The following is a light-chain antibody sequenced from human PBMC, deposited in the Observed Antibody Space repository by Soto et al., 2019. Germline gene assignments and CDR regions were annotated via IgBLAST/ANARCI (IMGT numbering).Light chain of an antibody. CDR1: QDISNY. J-gene: IGKJ5*01. Sequence: DIQMTQSPSSLSASVGDRVTITCRASQDISNYLNWYQQRPGKAPKLLIYDASNLERGVPSRFSGTRSGTYFTFAITSLQPEDVATDYGQQSDSLPITFGQGTRLEI. CDR3: QQSDSLPIT. V-gene: IGKV1-33*01. CDR2: DAS.